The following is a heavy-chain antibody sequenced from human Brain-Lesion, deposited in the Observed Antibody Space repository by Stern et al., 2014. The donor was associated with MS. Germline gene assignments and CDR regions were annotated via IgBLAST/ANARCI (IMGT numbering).Heavy chain of an antibody. CDR2: INPNTGGP. V-gene: IGHV1-2*02. D-gene: IGHD3-3*01. J-gene: IGHJ6*02. Sequence: QVQLVQSGAEVKKPGASVKVSCKTSGYIFTGYYIHWVRQAPGQGLEWMAWINPNTGGPKYAQKFQGRVTMSRDTSISTAYVELSSLTSDDTAVYYCARDQRGITIFGVVTGYYYLGMDVWGQGTTVTVSS. CDR3: ARDQRGITIFGVVTGYYYLGMDV. CDR1: GYIFTGYY.